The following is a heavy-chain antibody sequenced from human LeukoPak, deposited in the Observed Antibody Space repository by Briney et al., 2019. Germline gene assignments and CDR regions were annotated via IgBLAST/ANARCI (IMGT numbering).Heavy chain of an antibody. V-gene: IGHV4-59*01. D-gene: IGHD1-26*01. J-gene: IGHJ3*02. CDR1: GGSISTYY. CDR3: ARGVTSPLDAFDI. CDR2: LYNSGST. Sequence: SETLSLTCTVSGGSISTYYWNWMRQPPGKGLEWIGYLYNSGSTNYNSSLKSRFTISVDMSKNPLSLKLSSVTAADTAVYYCARGVTSPLDAFDIWGQGTMVTVSS.